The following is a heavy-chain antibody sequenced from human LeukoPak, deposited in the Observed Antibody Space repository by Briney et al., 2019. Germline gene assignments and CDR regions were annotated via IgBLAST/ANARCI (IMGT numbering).Heavy chain of an antibody. CDR1: GFTFSSYD. D-gene: IGHD3-10*01. CDR2: ISSTRPTI. Sequence: GGSLRLSCAVSGFTFSSYDMSWVRQAPGKGLEWVSYISSTRPTIYYADSVKGRFTISRDDAKSSLYLQMNSLRVEDTAVYYCAKEVTYGGAAFDVWGQGTTVTVSS. V-gene: IGHV3-48*01. J-gene: IGHJ3*01. CDR3: AKEVTYGGAAFDV.